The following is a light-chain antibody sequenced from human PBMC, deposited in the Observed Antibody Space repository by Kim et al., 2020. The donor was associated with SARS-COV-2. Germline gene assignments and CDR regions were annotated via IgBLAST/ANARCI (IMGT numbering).Light chain of an antibody. V-gene: IGLV3-1*01. CDR1: KLGDKY. Sequence: VSTGQTARIPCSGNKLGDKYACWYQQKPGKSPVLVIYQDSKRPSGIPERFSGSNSGNTATLTISGTQAMDEADYYCQAWDSSTGVFGGGTQLTVL. CDR3: QAWDSSTGV. J-gene: IGLJ2*01. CDR2: QDS.